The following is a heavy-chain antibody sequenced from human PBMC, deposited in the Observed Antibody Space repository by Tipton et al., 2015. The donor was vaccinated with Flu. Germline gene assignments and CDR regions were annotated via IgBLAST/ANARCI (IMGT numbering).Heavy chain of an antibody. V-gene: IGHV4-59*08. CDR3: VRRRAGAGFFGVDY. CDR1: GGSMSNYY. Sequence: LRLSCTVSGGSMSNYYWCWIRQPPGKGLAWIGYVYYSGTTNYTPSLNSQVTMSLDTSNNQFPLRLSSVTAADTAGYYCVRRRAGAGFFGVDYWGQGALGTVPS. J-gene: IGHJ4*02. D-gene: IGHD6-13*01. CDR2: VYYSGTT.